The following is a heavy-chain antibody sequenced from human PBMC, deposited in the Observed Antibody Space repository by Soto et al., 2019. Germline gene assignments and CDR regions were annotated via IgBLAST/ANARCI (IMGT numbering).Heavy chain of an antibody. J-gene: IGHJ4*02. CDR2: INPNGGST. CDR1: GYTFTSYY. D-gene: IGHD7-27*01. V-gene: IGHV1-46*01. Sequence: QVQLVQSGAEVKKPGASVKLSCKASGYTFTSYYIHWVRQAPGQGLEWIGIINPNGGSTNYAHNFKGSLTVTRDTSTATVYMELGALTSEGTAVDYCARGLGLGDYWGQGTLVTVSS. CDR3: ARGLGLGDY.